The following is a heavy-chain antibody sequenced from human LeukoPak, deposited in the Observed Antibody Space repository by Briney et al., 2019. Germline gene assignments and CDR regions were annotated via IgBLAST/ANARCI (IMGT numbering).Heavy chain of an antibody. CDR1: GDSVSSGSYY. Sequence: SETLSLTCTVSGDSVSSGSYYWSWIRQPPGKGLEWIGYIYYSGSTNYNPSLKSRVTISVDTSKNQFSLKLSSVTAADTAVYYCARDPLYYYDSSGYPYGMDVWGKGTTVTVSS. J-gene: IGHJ6*04. D-gene: IGHD3-22*01. CDR2: IYYSGST. CDR3: ARDPLYYYDSSGYPYGMDV. V-gene: IGHV4-61*01.